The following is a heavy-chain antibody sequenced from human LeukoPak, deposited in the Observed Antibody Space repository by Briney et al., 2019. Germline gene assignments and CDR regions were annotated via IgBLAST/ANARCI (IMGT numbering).Heavy chain of an antibody. CDR3: ARETATRFDY. Sequence: GGSLRLSCAASGFTLSTYSMTWVRQAPGKGLEWVSSISSSNAYIYYADSVKGRFPNSRDNAKNSLYLQMNNLRAEDTAVYYCARETATRFDYWGQGTLVTVSS. V-gene: IGHV3-21*01. D-gene: IGHD6-25*01. J-gene: IGHJ4*02. CDR1: GFTLSTYS. CDR2: ISSSNAYI.